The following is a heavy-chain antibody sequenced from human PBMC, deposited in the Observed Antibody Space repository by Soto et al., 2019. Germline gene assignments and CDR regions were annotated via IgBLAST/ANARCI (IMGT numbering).Heavy chain of an antibody. Sequence: GGSLRLSCAASGFTFDDYTMHWVRQAPGKGLEWVSLISWDGGSTYYADSVKGRFTITRDNSKNSLYLPMNSLRTEDTALYYCAKDYSCGMDVWGQVTTVTVAS. V-gene: IGHV3-43*01. CDR3: AKDYSCGMDV. J-gene: IGHJ6*02. CDR1: GFTFDDYT. CDR2: ISWDGGST.